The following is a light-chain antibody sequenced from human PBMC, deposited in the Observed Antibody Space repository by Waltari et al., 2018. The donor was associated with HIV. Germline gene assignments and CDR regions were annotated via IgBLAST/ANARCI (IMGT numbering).Light chain of an antibody. CDR3: QVWDSSSDREV. Sequence: SYVLTQPPSVSVAPGKTARITCGGNNIGSKSVHWYQQKPGQAPVLVIYYDSDRPSGIPERFSGSNSGNTATLTISRVEAGDEADYYCQVWDSSSDREVFGGGTKLTVL. V-gene: IGLV3-21*04. J-gene: IGLJ2*01. CDR1: NIGSKS. CDR2: YDS.